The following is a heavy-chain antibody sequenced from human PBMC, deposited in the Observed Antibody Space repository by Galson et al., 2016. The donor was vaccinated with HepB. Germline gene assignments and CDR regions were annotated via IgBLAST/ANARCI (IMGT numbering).Heavy chain of an antibody. CDR3: ARGADSGYDLGDY. D-gene: IGHD5-12*01. CDR2: INPTVVIT. V-gene: IGHV1-46*01. CDR1: GYTFTNYY. Sequence: SVKVSCKASGYTFTNYYIHWVRQAPGQGLEWMGIINPTVVITPYAQKFQGRVTMTRDTSTSTVYMELSSLRSADTAVYYCARGADSGYDLGDYWGQGTLVTVSS. J-gene: IGHJ4*02.